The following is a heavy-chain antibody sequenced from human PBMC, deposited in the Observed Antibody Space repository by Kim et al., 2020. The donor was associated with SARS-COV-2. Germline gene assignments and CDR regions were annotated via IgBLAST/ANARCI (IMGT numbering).Heavy chain of an antibody. CDR1: GGSISSGGYY. V-gene: IGHV4-31*03. CDR3: ARASYYYGSGSYYSFDY. Sequence: SETLSLTCTVSGGSISSGGYYWSWIRQHPGKGLEWIGYIYYSGSTYYNPSLKSRVTISVDTSKNQFSLKLSSVTAADTAVYYCARASYYYGSGSYYSFDYWGQGTLVTVSS. CDR2: IYYSGST. D-gene: IGHD3-10*01. J-gene: IGHJ4*02.